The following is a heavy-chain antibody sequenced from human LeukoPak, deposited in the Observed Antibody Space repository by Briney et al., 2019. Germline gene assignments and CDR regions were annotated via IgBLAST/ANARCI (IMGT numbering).Heavy chain of an antibody. V-gene: IGHV3-30*02. J-gene: IGHJ4*02. D-gene: IGHD2-2*02. CDR2: IRYDGSNK. CDR1: GFTFSSYG. Sequence: PGGSLRLSCAASGFTFSSYGMHWVRQAPGKGLEWVAFIRYDGSNKYYADSVKGRFTISRDNSENTLYLQMNSLRAEDTAVYYCAKAPYCSSTSCYTGGYWGQGTLVTVSS. CDR3: AKAPYCSSTSCYTGGY.